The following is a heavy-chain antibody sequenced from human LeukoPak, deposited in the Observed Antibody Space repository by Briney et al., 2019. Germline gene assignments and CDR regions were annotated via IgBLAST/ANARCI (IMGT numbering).Heavy chain of an antibody. V-gene: IGHV1-8*01. J-gene: IGHJ6*03. Sequence: ASVRVSCKASGYTFTSYDINWVRQATGQGLEWMGWMNPNSGNTGYAQKFQGRVTMTGNTSISTAYMELSSLRSEDTAVYYCARGAVRGRYYYYYYMDVWGKGTTVTISS. CDR2: MNPNSGNT. D-gene: IGHD3-10*01. CDR3: ARGAVRGRYYYYYYMDV. CDR1: GYTFTSYD.